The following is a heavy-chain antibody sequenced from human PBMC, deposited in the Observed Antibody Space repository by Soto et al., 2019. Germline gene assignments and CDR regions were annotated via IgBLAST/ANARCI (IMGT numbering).Heavy chain of an antibody. V-gene: IGHV1-69*02. Sequence: QVQLVQSGAEVKKPGSSVKVSCKASGGTFSSYTISWVRQAPGQGLEWMGRIIRILGIANYAQKFQGRVRITADKSTSTADMELSSLRAEDTAVYYSARQDTAMGYWGQGTLVTVSS. D-gene: IGHD5-18*01. CDR2: IIRILGIA. CDR3: ARQDTAMGY. CDR1: GGTFSSYT. J-gene: IGHJ4*02.